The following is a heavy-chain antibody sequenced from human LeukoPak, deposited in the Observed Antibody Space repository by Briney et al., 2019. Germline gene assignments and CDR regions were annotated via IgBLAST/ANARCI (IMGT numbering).Heavy chain of an antibody. Sequence: SETLSLTCTVSGDSISSYYWSWVRQPPGKGLEWIGYIYYSGSTNYNPSRKSRVTISVDTSKNQFSLKLSSVTAADTAVYYCARDDILTGYNWGQGTLVTVSS. V-gene: IGHV4-59*01. J-gene: IGHJ4*02. D-gene: IGHD3-9*01. CDR3: ARDDILTGYN. CDR1: GDSISSYY. CDR2: IYYSGST.